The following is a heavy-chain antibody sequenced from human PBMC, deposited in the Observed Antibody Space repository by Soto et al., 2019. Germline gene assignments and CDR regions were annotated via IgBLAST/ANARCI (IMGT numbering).Heavy chain of an antibody. D-gene: IGHD4-17*01. CDR2: IYYSGST. J-gene: IGHJ2*01. Sequence: NPSETLSLTCTVSGGSISSSSYYWGWIRQPPGKGLEWIGSIYYSGSTYYNPSLKSRVTISVDTSKNQFSLKLSSVTAADTAVYYCASYGDYQFPWYFDLWGRGTLVTVSS. CDR3: ASYGDYQFPWYFDL. V-gene: IGHV4-39*01. CDR1: GGSISSSSYY.